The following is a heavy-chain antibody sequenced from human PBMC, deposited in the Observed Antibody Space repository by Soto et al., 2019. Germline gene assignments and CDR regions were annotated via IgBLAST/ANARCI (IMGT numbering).Heavy chain of an antibody. CDR3: ARGRYGDY. CDR2: ISAHNGNT. J-gene: IGHJ4*02. Sequence: QVHLVQSGAEVKKPGASVKVSCKGSGYRFTTYDITWVRQAPGQGLEWMAWISAHNGNTNYAQKLQGRVTVTRDTSTSTAYMELRSLRSDDTAVYYCARGRYGDYWGQGALVTVS. D-gene: IGHD1-1*01. CDR1: GYRFTTYD. V-gene: IGHV1-18*01.